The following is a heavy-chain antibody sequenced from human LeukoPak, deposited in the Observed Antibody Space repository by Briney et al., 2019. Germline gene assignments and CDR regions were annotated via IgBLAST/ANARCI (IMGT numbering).Heavy chain of an antibody. Sequence: GGSLRLSCAASGFTFSSYSMNWVRQAPGKGLEWVSSISSSSSYIYYADSVKGRSTISRDNAKNSLYLQMNSLRAEDTAVHYCARADSSGDNYYYYGMDVWGQGTTVTVSS. CDR1: GFTFSSYS. V-gene: IGHV3-21*01. J-gene: IGHJ6*02. CDR3: ARADSSGDNYYYYGMDV. CDR2: ISSSSSYI. D-gene: IGHD3-22*01.